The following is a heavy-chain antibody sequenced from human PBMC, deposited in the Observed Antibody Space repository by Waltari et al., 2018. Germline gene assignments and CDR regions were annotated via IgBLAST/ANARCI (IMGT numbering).Heavy chain of an antibody. CDR2: IYTSGST. V-gene: IGHV4-4*07. D-gene: IGHD3-9*01. CDR1: GGSISSYY. CDR3: ARWDYDILVRAFDI. J-gene: IGHJ3*02. Sequence: QVQLQESGPGLVKPSETLSLTCTVSGGSISSYYWSWIRQPAGKGLEWIGRIYTSGSTNYNPSLKSRVTMSVDTSKNQFSLKLSSVTAADTAVYYCARWDYDILVRAFDIWGQGTMVTVSS.